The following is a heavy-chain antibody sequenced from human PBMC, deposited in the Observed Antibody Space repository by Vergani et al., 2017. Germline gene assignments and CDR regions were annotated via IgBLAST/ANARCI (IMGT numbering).Heavy chain of an antibody. CDR3: AKDPSPRLDYYYYMDV. CDR2: ISWNSGSI. Sequence: EVQLVESGGGLVQPGRSLRLSCAASGFTFDDYAMHWVRQAPGKGLEWVSGISWNSGSIGYADSVKGRFTISRDNAKNSLYLQMNSLRAEDTALYYCAKDPSPRLDYYYYMDVWGKGTTVTVSS. CDR1: GFTFDDYA. V-gene: IGHV3-9*01. J-gene: IGHJ6*03.